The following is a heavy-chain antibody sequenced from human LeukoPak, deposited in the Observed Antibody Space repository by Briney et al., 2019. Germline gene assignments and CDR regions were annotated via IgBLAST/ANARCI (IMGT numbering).Heavy chain of an antibody. J-gene: IGHJ4*02. CDR3: ARRIDDSSGYSYYFDY. CDR2: INHSGST. CDR1: GGSFSGYY. V-gene: IGHV4-34*01. D-gene: IGHD3-22*01. Sequence: SETLSLTCAVYGGSFSGYYWSWIRQPPGKGLEWIGEINHSGSTNYNPSLKSRVTISVDTSKNQSSLKLSSVTAADTAVYYCARRIDDSSGYSYYFDYWGQGTLVTVSS.